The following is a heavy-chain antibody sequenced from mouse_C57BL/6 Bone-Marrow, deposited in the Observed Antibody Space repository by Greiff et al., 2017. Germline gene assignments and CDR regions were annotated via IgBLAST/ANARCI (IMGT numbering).Heavy chain of an antibody. CDR2: IDPEDGDT. J-gene: IGHJ3*01. CDR3: TTGDGSRAGRFAY. D-gene: IGHD1-1*01. Sequence: VQLQQSGAELVRPGASVKLSCTASGFNIKDYYMHWVKQRPEQGLEWIGRIDPEDGDTEYAPKFQGKATMTADTSSNTAYLQLSSLTSEDTAVYYCTTGDGSRAGRFAYGGQGTLVTVSA. CDR1: GFNIKDYY. V-gene: IGHV14-1*01.